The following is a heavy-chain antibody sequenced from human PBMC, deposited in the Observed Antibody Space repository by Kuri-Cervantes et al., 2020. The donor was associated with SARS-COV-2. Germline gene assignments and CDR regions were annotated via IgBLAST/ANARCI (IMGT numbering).Heavy chain of an antibody. D-gene: IGHD7-27*01. CDR3: AELGMGPVDY. J-gene: IGHJ4*02. V-gene: IGHV3-48*01. Sequence: GGSLRLSCEASGFTFVSHAMHWVRQAPGKGLEWVSYISSSSSTIYYADSVKGRFTISRDNAKNSLYLQMNSLRAEDTAVYYCAELGMGPVDYWGQGTLVTVSS. CDR1: GFTFVSHA. CDR2: ISSSSSTI.